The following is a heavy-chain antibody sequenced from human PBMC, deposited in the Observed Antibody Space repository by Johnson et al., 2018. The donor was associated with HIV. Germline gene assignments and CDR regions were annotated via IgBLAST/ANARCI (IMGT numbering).Heavy chain of an antibody. D-gene: IGHD3-3*01. V-gene: IGHV3-13*01. Sequence: VQLVESGGGVVQPGRSLRLSCEASGFTFSSYDLHWVRQATGKGLEWVSAIGTAGDRYYPGSVKGRFTISRENAKNTLYLQMNSLRAEDTALYYCAKDIRSGSGYYNDAFDIWGQGTMVTVSS. J-gene: IGHJ3*02. CDR1: GFTFSSYD. CDR2: IGTAGDR. CDR3: AKDIRSGSGYYNDAFDI.